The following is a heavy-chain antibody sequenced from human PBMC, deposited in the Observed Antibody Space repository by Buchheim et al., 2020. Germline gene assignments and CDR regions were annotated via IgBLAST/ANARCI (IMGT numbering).Heavy chain of an antibody. CDR1: GGSISSSNW. V-gene: IGHV4-4*02. CDR2: IYHSGST. Sequence: QVQLQESGPGLVKPSGTLSLTCAVSGGSISSSNWWSWVRQPPGKGLEWIGEIYHSGSTNYNPPLKSRVTIPVNKYKKHSSLKLSSVTAADTAVYYCARERYCSGGSCYSQFDYWGQGTL. D-gene: IGHD2-15*01. J-gene: IGHJ4*02. CDR3: ARERYCSGGSCYSQFDY.